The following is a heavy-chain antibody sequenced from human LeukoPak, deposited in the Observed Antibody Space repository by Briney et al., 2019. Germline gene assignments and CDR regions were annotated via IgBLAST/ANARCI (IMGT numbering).Heavy chain of an antibody. D-gene: IGHD3-3*01. CDR1: GGSFSGYY. Sequence: SDTLSLTCAVYGGSFSGYYWSWIRQPPGKGLEWIGEINHSGSTNYNPSLKSRVTISVDTSKNQFSLKLSSVTAADTAVYYCASYNYDFWSGYEYWGQGTLVTVSS. CDR3: ASYNYDFWSGYEY. CDR2: INHSGST. J-gene: IGHJ4*02. V-gene: IGHV4-34*01.